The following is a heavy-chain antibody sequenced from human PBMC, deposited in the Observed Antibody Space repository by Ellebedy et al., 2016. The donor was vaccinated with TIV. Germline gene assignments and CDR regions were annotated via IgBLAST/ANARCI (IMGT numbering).Heavy chain of an antibody. Sequence: AASVKVSCKTSGYTFTGYYIHWVRQAPGQGLEWMGWIDPNSGDTNYGQKFQGRVTLTRDKSITTAYMEMGSLRSDDTAVYYCARDFWYGQSTSTRAGDYWGQGTLVTVSS. CDR1: GYTFTGYY. V-gene: IGHV1-2*02. CDR2: IDPNSGDT. CDR3: ARDFWYGQSTSTRAGDY. D-gene: IGHD2-2*01. J-gene: IGHJ4*02.